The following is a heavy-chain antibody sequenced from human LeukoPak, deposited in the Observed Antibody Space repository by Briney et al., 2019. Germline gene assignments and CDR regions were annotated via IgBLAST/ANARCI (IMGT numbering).Heavy chain of an antibody. D-gene: IGHD3-3*01. CDR3: ARESLGYYDFWSGYYFFDY. Sequence: SETLSLTCTVSGGSISSGGYYWSWIRQHPGKGLEWIGYIYYSGSTYYNPSLKSRVTISVDTSKNQFSLKLSSVTAADTAVYYCARESLGYYDFWSGYYFFDYWGQGTLVTVSS. V-gene: IGHV4-31*03. CDR1: GGSISSGGYY. CDR2: IYYSGST. J-gene: IGHJ4*02.